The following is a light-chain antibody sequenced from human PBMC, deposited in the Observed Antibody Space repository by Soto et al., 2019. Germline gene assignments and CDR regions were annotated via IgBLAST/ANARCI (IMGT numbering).Light chain of an antibody. CDR1: QSISSY. CDR3: QQSYSPRYT. J-gene: IGKJ2*01. V-gene: IGKV1-39*01. CDR2: AAS. Sequence: DIQMTQSPSSLSASVGDRVTITCRASQSISSYLNWYQQKPGKAPKLLIYAASSLQSGVPSRFSGSGSGTDFTLTISSLQPEDFATYYCQQSYSPRYTFGQGTKVEIK.